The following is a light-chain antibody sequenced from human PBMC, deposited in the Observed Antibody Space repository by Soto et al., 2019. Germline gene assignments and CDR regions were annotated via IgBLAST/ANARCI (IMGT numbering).Light chain of an antibody. Sequence: EIVMTQSPATLSVSPGERATLSCRASQSVSNNLAWYQQKPGQAPRLLMYSASTRATGIPARFSGSGSGTEFTLTISSLQSADSAIYYCQQYNNWPRATFGGGTKVEIK. CDR1: QSVSNN. CDR2: SAS. V-gene: IGKV3-15*01. J-gene: IGKJ4*01. CDR3: QQYNNWPRAT.